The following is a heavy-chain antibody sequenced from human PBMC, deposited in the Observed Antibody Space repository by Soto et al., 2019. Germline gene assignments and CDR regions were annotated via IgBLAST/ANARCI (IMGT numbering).Heavy chain of an antibody. Sequence: KLPETLSLTCTVSGGSSSSSSYYWGWIRQPPGKGLEWIGSIYYSGSTYYNPSLKSRVTISVDTSKNQFSLKLSSVTAADTAVYYCARHPSIAVAGTDPLDYWGQGTLVTVSS. D-gene: IGHD6-19*01. V-gene: IGHV4-39*01. CDR3: ARHPSIAVAGTDPLDY. CDR2: IYYSGST. CDR1: GGSSSSSSYY. J-gene: IGHJ4*02.